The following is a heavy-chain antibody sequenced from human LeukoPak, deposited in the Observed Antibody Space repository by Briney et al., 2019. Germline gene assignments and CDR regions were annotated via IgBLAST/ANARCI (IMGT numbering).Heavy chain of an antibody. CDR2: ISTYNGNT. CDR1: GYTFTSYY. J-gene: IGHJ4*02. D-gene: IGHD4-17*01. CDR3: ARGDDYGDYWGLY. Sequence: ASVTVSCKSSGYTFTSYYMHWVRQAPGQGLEWMGWISTYNGNTNYAQKLQGRVTMTTDTSTSTAYMELRSLISDGAAVYYCARGDDYGDYWGLYWGQGTLVTVSS. V-gene: IGHV1-18*04.